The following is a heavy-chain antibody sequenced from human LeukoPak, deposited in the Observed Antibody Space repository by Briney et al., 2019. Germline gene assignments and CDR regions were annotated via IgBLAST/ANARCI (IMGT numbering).Heavy chain of an antibody. D-gene: IGHD3-10*01. CDR3: ARERLWFGELGDAFDI. J-gene: IGHJ3*02. CDR2: IYTSGST. V-gene: IGHV4-4*07. Sequence: PSETLSLTCTVSGGSISSYYWSWIRQPAGKGLEWIGRIYTSGSTNYNPSLKSRVTMSVDTSKNQFSLKLSSVTAADTAVYYCARERLWFGELGDAFDIWAKGQWSPSLQ. CDR1: GGSISSYY.